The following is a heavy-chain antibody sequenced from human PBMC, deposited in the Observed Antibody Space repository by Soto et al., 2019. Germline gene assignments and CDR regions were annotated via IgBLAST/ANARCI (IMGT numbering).Heavy chain of an antibody. V-gene: IGHV5-51*01. CDR2: IFPDGSDT. CDR1: GYIIKNYW. D-gene: IGHD3-16*01. CDR3: FRGGVTSRTFDY. J-gene: IGHJ4*02. Sequence: GESLKISCKASGYIIKNYWIGWVRQMPGQGLEWMGIIFPDGSDTRYSPSLQGHVTISVDKSISTAYVQWSSLKASDSAIYYCFRGGVTSRTFDYWGQGTLVTVSS.